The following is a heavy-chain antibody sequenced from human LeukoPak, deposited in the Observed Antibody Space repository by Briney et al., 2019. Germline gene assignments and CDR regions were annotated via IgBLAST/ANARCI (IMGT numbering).Heavy chain of an antibody. Sequence: PSETLSLTCAVYGGSFSGYYWSWIRQPPGKGLEWIGEINHSGSTNYNPSLKSRVTISVGTSKNQFSLKLSSVNAADTAVYYCAVGRLWFGETRDYYYYMDVWGKGTTVTVSS. CDR1: GGSFSGYY. CDR2: INHSGST. D-gene: IGHD3-10*01. CDR3: AVGRLWFGETRDYYYYMDV. J-gene: IGHJ6*03. V-gene: IGHV4-34*01.